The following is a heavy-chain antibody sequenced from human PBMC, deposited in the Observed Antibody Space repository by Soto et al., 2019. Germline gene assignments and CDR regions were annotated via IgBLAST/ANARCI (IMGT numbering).Heavy chain of an antibody. V-gene: IGHV3-30*18. Sequence: GGSLRLSCAASGFTFSSYGMNWVRQAPGKGLEWVAVISHDGSNKYYADSVKGRFTISRDKSKNTLYLQMNSLRAEDTAVYYCAKPVYDDFWSGYFDGADYWGQGTLVTVSS. D-gene: IGHD3-3*01. CDR1: GFTFSSYG. CDR2: ISHDGSNK. J-gene: IGHJ4*02. CDR3: AKPVYDDFWSGYFDGADY.